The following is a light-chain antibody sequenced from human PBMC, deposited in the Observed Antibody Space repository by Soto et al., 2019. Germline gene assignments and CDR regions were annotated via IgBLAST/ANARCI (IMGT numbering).Light chain of an antibody. CDR1: QSVTSSY. J-gene: IGKJ1*01. CDR2: GAS. V-gene: IGKV3-20*01. Sequence: EIVLTQSPGTLSLSPGERATLSCRASQSVTSSYLAWYQQKPGQAPRLLFFGASIRATGIPDRFSGSGSGTDFTLTISRLEPEDFAVYYCHQYGSSPGTFGQGTKVDI. CDR3: HQYGSSPGT.